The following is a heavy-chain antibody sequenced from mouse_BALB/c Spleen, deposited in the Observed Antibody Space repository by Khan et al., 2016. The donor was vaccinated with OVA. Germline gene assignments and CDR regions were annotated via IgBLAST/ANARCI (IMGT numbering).Heavy chain of an antibody. CDR1: GYTFTTAG. D-gene: IGHD2-14*01. J-gene: IGHJ4*01. CDR2: INTHSGVP. CDR3: ARGGAAYYRNDGGAMEY. V-gene: IGHV9-4*02. Sequence: QIQLVQSGPELKKPGETVRISCKASGYTFTTAGIQWVQKMPGKGLKWIGWINTHSGVPKYAEDFKGRFAFSLEISVNTAYLQITNLKNEETATYFFARGGAAYYRNDGGAMEYWGQGTSVTVSS.